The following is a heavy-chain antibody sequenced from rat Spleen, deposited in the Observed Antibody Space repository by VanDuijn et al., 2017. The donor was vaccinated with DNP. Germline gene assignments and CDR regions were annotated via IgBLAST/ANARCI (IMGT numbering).Heavy chain of an antibody. CDR3: VRSDYNDDSHYYGYFDH. V-gene: IGHV2-6*01. D-gene: IGHD1-12*02. Sequence: QVQLKESGPGLVQPSQTLSLTCTVSGFSLTSYSVGWVRQPPEKGLEWIAAVSSSGTTYYNSALESRLSISRDTSKSQVFLKMNSLQTEDTAMYFCVRSDYNDDSHYYGYFDHWGQGVMVTGSS. J-gene: IGHJ2*01. CDR2: VSSSGTT. CDR1: GFSLTSYS.